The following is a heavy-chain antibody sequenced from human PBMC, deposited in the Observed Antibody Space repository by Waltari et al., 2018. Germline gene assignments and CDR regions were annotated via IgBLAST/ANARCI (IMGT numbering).Heavy chain of an antibody. CDR3: VRENIAAAGLES. J-gene: IGHJ4*02. CDR2: INSDGRST. V-gene: IGHV3-74*01. D-gene: IGHD6-13*01. Sequence: EVQLVESGGGLVQPGGSLRLSCVASGFIFSTYWMDWVRQAPGKGLVWVSSINSDGRSTTYADCVKGRFTISRDNAKNTLYLHMSSLRAEDTAVYYCVRENIAAAGLESWGQGTLVTVSS. CDR1: GFIFSTYW.